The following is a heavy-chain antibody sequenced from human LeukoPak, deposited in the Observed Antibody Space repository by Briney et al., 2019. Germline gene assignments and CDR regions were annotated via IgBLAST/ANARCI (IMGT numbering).Heavy chain of an antibody. CDR1: GGSISSYY. CDR3: ARIRRGYDDAFDI. J-gene: IGHJ3*02. Sequence: MSSETLSLTCTVSGGSISSYYWSWIRQPPGKGLEWIGYIYYSGSTNYNPSLKSRVTISVDTSENQFSLKLSSVTAAGTAVYYCARIRRGYDDAFDIWGQGTMVTVSS. V-gene: IGHV4-59*01. D-gene: IGHD1-1*01. CDR2: IYYSGST.